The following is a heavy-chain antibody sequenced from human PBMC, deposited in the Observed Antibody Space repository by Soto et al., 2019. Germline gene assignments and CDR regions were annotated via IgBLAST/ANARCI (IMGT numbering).Heavy chain of an antibody. Sequence: GASVKVSCKASGYTFISYDISWVRQAPGQGLEWMGWITVYNGNTNYAQKLQDRVSMTTGTSKNTLYLQMSSLRAEDTAVYYCARDFGRGTWIQLWTAAGYWGQEPWSPSPQ. CDR2: ITVYNGNT. V-gene: IGHV1-18*01. J-gene: IGHJ4*01. D-gene: IGHD5-18*01. CDR3: ARDFGRGTWIQLWTAAGY. CDR1: GYTFISYD.